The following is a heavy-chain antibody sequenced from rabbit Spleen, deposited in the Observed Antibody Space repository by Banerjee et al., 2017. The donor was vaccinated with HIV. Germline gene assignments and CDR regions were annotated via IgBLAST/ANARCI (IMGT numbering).Heavy chain of an antibody. J-gene: IGHJ4*01. CDR1: GFDFSSYYM. CDR3: VREVAARFNL. D-gene: IGHD4-1*01. CDR2: IEGGSSAFS. V-gene: IGHV1S45*01. Sequence: QEQLKESGGGLVQPGGSLKLSCKASGFDFSSYYMSWVRQAPGKGLEWIACIEGGSSAFSYFASWAKGRFTISKTSSTTVTLQMTSLTAADTATYFCVREVAARFNLWGPGTLVTVS.